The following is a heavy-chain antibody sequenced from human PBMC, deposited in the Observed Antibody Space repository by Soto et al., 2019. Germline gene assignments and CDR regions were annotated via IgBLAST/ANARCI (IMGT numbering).Heavy chain of an antibody. J-gene: IGHJ5*02. D-gene: IGHD5-18*01. CDR2: IYYSGST. CDR1: GGSIRSGDDS. V-gene: IGHV4-30-4*01. CDR3: ASGWIHLWA. Sequence: QVQLQESGPGLVKPSQNLSLTCTVSGGSIRSGDDSWTWIRQPPGKGLEWIGYIYYSGSTYYNPSLESRVTMSVDTSKNQFSLRLTSVTAADTAVYYCASGWIHLWAWGQGTLVTVSP.